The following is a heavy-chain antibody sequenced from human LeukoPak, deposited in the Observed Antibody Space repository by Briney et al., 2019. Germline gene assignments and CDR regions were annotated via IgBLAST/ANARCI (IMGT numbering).Heavy chain of an antibody. J-gene: IGHJ3*02. D-gene: IGHD2-21*02. CDR3: ARASAAVVVVTAVYAFDI. CDR1: SGSISGYF. CDR2: IYSSGSA. Sequence: SETLSLTCTVSSGSISGYFWSWIRQPPGKGLERIGYIYSSGSANYNPSLKSRVTISVDTSKNQFSLKLSSVTAADTAVYYCARASAAVVVVTAVYAFDIWGQGTMVTVSS. V-gene: IGHV4-59*01.